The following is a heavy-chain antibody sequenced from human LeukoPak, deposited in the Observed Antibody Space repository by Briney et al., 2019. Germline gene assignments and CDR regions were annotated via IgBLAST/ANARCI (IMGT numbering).Heavy chain of an antibody. V-gene: IGHV4-59*08. CDR2: IYYSGST. CDR1: GGSFSGYY. Sequence: SETLSLTCAVYGGSFSGYYWSWIRQPPGKGLEWIGYIYYSGSTNYNPSLKSRVTISVDTSKNQFSLKLSSVTAADTAVYYCARRTDMGAPINYYYYGMDVWGQGTTVTVSS. CDR3: ARRTDMGAPINYYYYGMDV. D-gene: IGHD1-26*01. J-gene: IGHJ6*02.